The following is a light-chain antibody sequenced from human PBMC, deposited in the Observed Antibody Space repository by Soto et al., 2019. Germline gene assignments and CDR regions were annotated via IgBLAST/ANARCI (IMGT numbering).Light chain of an antibody. V-gene: IGKV3-11*01. CDR1: QSVSIY. CDR3: QQRNNFMYT. CDR2: DAS. J-gene: IGKJ2*01. Sequence: EIVLTQSPATLSLSPGERATLSCRASQSVSIYLAWYQQKPGQAPRLLIYDASNRATGIPARFSGSGSGTDFTLTISSLEPEDFALYYCQQRNNFMYTFGQGTKLEIK.